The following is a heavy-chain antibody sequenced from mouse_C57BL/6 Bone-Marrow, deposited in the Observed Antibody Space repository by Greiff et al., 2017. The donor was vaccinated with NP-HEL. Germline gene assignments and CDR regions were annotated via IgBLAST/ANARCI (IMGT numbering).Heavy chain of an antibody. D-gene: IGHD1-1*01. CDR2: ISGGGGNT. CDR3: ARHTTVVAFDY. V-gene: IGHV5-9*01. J-gene: IGHJ2*01. CDR1: GFTFSSYT. Sequence: EVHLVESGGGLVKPGGSLKLSCAASGFTFSSYTMSWVRQTPEKRLEWVATISGGGGNTYYPDSVKGRFTISRDNAKNTLYLQMSSLRSEDTALYDCARHTTVVAFDYWGQGTTLTVSS.